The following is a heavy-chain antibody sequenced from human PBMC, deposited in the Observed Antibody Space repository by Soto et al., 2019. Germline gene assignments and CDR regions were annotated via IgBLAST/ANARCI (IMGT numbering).Heavy chain of an antibody. Sequence: EVQLLESGGGLVQPGGSLRLSCAASGFIFRSYGMSWVRQAPGKGLERVSAMNGRGDMPNYADSVKGRFTISRDTTKNTLFLQMNSLRVEDTAGYYCAKGMVDSSGSYYQFDYWGQGTLVTVSS. J-gene: IGHJ4*02. V-gene: IGHV3-23*01. D-gene: IGHD6-19*01. CDR2: MNGRGDMP. CDR1: GFIFRSYG. CDR3: AKGMVDSSGSYYQFDY.